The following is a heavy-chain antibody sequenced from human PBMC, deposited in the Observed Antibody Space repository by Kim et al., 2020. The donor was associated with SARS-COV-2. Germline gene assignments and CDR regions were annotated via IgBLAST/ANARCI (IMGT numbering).Heavy chain of an antibody. CDR1: GFSLSTSGVG. J-gene: IGHJ5*02. D-gene: IGHD5-18*01. CDR2: IYWDDDK. V-gene: IGHV2-5*02. CDR3: AHRQSIQLWLDNWFDP. Sequence: SGPTLVNPTQTLTLTCTFSGFSLSTSGVGVGWIRQPPGKALEWLALIYWDDDKRYSPSLKSRLTITKDTSKNQVVLTMTNMDPVDTATYYCAHRQSIQLWLDNWFDPWGQGTLVTVSS.